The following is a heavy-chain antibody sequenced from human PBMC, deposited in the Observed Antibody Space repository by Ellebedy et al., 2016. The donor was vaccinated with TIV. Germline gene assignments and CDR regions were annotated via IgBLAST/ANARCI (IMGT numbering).Heavy chain of an antibody. J-gene: IGHJ3*02. V-gene: IGHV1-8*02. CDR2: VNPNSGDT. CDR1: GYTFTTHG. Sequence: AASVKVSCKTSGYTFTTHGVSWARQAPGQGLEWMGWVNPNSGDTDYAQKFRDRVTMTRDTSTNTAYLELSSLRSEDTAVYYCAREDAFDIWGQGTMVTVSS. CDR3: AREDAFDI.